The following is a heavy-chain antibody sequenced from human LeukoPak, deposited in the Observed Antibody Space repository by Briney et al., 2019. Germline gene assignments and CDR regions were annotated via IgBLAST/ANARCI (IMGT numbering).Heavy chain of an antibody. CDR1: GGSISSQY. J-gene: IGHJ3*02. CDR2: MHNSGST. V-gene: IGHV4-59*11. D-gene: IGHD3-22*01. Sequence: SETLSLTXTVSGGSISSQYWSWIRQPPGEGLEWIGYMHNSGSTNFNPSLKSRVSISLDTSKNQFSLKLNSVTGADTAVYYCARYYFDNSGFDAFDIWGQGTMVTVSS. CDR3: ARYYFDNSGFDAFDI.